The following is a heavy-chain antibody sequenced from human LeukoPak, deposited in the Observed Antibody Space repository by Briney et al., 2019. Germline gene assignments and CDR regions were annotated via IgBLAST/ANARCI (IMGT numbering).Heavy chain of an antibody. D-gene: IGHD6-13*01. CDR3: ARGAAADTSPSDY. Sequence: GASVKVSCKASGYTFNRYGISWMRQAPGQGLEWMGWISAYNGNTNYAQKLQGRVTMTTDTSTSTAYMELRSLRSEDTAVYYCARGAAADTSPSDYWGQGTLVTVSS. J-gene: IGHJ4*02. CDR2: ISAYNGNT. V-gene: IGHV1-18*04. CDR1: GYTFNRYG.